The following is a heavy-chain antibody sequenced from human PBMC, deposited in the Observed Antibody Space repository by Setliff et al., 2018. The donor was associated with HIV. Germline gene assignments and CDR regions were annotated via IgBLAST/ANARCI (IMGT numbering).Heavy chain of an antibody. D-gene: IGHD3-10*01. CDR2: ITHDGGDR. V-gene: IGHV3-30*01. CDR1: GFTFSSYT. Sequence: PGGSLRLSCAASGFTFSSYTMHWVRQAPGKGLEWVAVITHDGGDRYYADSVKGRFTISRDNPKNTLYLQMNSLRPEDTAVYYCARDVGPSMVRGVPSGYWGQGTLVTVSS. CDR3: ARDVGPSMVRGVPSGY. J-gene: IGHJ4*02.